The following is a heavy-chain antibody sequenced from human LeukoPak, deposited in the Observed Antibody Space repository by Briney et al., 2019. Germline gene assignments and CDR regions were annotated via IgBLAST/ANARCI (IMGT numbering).Heavy chain of an antibody. D-gene: IGHD3-10*01. CDR2: INHSGST. V-gene: IGHV4-34*01. Sequence: SETLSLTCAVYVGSFSGYYWSWIRQPPAKGLEWIGEINHSGSTNYNPSLKSRVTISVDTSKNQFSLKLSSVTAADTAVYYCARRGAYYYYYMDVWGKGTTVTVSS. CDR1: VGSFSGYY. J-gene: IGHJ6*03. CDR3: ARRGAYYYYYMDV.